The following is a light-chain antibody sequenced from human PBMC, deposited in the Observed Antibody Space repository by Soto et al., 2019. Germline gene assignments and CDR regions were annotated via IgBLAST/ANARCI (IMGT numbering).Light chain of an antibody. J-gene: IGKJ3*01. V-gene: IGKV3-11*01. CDR1: QSVSSH. CDR3: QQRSNWPPEFT. Sequence: EIVLTQSPATLSLSLGERATLSCRASQSVSSHLTWYQQKPGQAPRLLIYDASNRATGIPDRFSGSGSGTDFTLTISCLEPEDFAVYYCQQRSNWPPEFTFGPGTKVDIK. CDR2: DAS.